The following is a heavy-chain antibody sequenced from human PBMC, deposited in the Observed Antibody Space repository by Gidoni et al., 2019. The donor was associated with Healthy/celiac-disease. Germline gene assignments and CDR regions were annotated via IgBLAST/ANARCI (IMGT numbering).Heavy chain of an antibody. CDR1: GGSISSGGYY. D-gene: IGHD3-10*01. Sequence: QVQLQESGPGLVKPSQTLSLTCTVSGGSISSGGYYWSWIRQHPGKGLEWIGYIYYSGSTYYNPSLKSRVTISVDTSKNQFSLKLSSVTAADTAVYYCARGSDVLLWFGELRTYYFDYWGQGTLVTVSS. V-gene: IGHV4-31*03. CDR3: ARGSDVLLWFGELRTYYFDY. J-gene: IGHJ4*02. CDR2: IYYSGST.